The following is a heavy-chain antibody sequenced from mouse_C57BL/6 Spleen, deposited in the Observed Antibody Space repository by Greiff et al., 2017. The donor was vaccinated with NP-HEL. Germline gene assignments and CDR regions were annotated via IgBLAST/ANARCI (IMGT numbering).Heavy chain of an antibody. CDR3: ARKGELGRDYFDY. Sequence: QVQLQQPGAELVRPGSSVKLSCKASGYTFTSSWLDWVKQRPGQGLEWIGNIYPSDSETHYNQKFKDKATLTVDKSSSTAYMQLSSLTSEDSAVYYCARKGELGRDYFDYWGQGTTLTVSS. V-gene: IGHV1-61*01. D-gene: IGHD4-1*01. J-gene: IGHJ2*01. CDR1: GYTFTSSW. CDR2: IYPSDSET.